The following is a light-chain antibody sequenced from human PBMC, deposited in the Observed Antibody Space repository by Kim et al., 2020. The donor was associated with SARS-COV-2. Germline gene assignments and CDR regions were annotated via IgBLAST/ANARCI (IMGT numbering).Light chain of an antibody. CDR3: QSYDNTNQV. Sequence: GKTVTLSGTRSRGSIASNDVEWYQQRPGSAHNTVIYEDSQRPSGVPDRFSGSIDSSSNSASLTISGLKTEDEAGYYCQSYDNTNQVFGGETQLTVL. CDR1: RGSIASND. CDR2: EDS. V-gene: IGLV6-57*03. J-gene: IGLJ2*01.